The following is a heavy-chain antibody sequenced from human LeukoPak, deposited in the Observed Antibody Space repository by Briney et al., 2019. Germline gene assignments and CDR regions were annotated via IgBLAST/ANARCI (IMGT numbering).Heavy chain of an antibody. J-gene: IGHJ4*02. CDR3: TKDSSYGGPPGY. D-gene: IGHD4-23*01. CDR1: GFTFSSYA. CDR2: ISGGGATT. Sequence: PGGSLRLSCAASGFTFSSYAMSWVRQAPGKGLEWVSLISGGGATTKYGDSVKGRFTISRDNSKNTLYLQMNSLTADDTAVYYCTKDSSYGGPPGYWGQGTLVTVS. V-gene: IGHV3-23*01.